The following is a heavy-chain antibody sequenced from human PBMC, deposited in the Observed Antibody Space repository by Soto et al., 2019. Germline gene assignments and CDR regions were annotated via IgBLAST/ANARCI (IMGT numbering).Heavy chain of an antibody. V-gene: IGHV3-74*01. CDR2: VKSDESTT. CDR1: GFTFSSYW. D-gene: IGHD2-21*02. J-gene: IGHJ4*02. Sequence: VQLVASGGGLVQPGGSLRLSCAASGFTFSSYWMHWVRQGPGKGVVWVSRVKSDESTTSYADSVKGRFTISRDNAKNTLYLQMSSLRVEDTALYYCVCFECGRTAVVTAMEANGYWGQGTLVTVSS. CDR3: VCFECGRTAVVTAMEANGY.